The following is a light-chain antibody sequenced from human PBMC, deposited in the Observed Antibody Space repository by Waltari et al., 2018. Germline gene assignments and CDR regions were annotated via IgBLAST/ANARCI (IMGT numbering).Light chain of an antibody. CDR2: GVS. CDR3: QKYDSSPHS. V-gene: IGKV3-20*01. Sequence: ILTQSPATLSLSPWARVTLSCRASQSVSRYLAWYQQKPGQAPRLLIYGVSSRASGIPDRFSGSGSGTEFTLTISSLEPEDFAVYCCQKYDSSPHSFGQGTKVEIK. J-gene: IGKJ2*03. CDR1: QSVSRY.